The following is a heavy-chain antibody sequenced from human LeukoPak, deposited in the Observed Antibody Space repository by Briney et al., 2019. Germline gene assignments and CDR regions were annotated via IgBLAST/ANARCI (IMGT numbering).Heavy chain of an antibody. D-gene: IGHD1-1*01. J-gene: IGHJ4*02. Sequence: SETLSLTCTVSGGPVSSGSYYWSWIRQPPGKGLEWIGYIYYSGSTNYNPSLKSRVTISVVTSKNQFSLQLSSVTAADTAVYYCARVGIISEPTATFYFDYWGQGTLVTVSS. CDR1: GGPVSSGSYY. CDR3: ARVGIISEPTATFYFDY. CDR2: IYYSGST. V-gene: IGHV4-61*01.